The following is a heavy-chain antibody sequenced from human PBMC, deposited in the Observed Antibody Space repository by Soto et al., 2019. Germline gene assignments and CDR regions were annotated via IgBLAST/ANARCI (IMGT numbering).Heavy chain of an antibody. CDR2: ISSNGGST. CDR3: VKDRWVDY. J-gene: IGHJ4*02. Sequence: PGGSLRLSCSVSRFTFSTYAMHWVRQAPGKGLEYASSISSNGGSTYYADSAKGRFTISRDNSKNTLYLQMSSLRTEDTALYYCVKDRWVDYWGQGILVTVSS. V-gene: IGHV3-64D*06. CDR1: RFTFSTYA. D-gene: IGHD1-26*01.